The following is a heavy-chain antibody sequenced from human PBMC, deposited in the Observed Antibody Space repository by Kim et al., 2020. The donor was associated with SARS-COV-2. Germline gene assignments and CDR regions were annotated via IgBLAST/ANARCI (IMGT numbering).Heavy chain of an antibody. J-gene: IGHJ4*02. CDR2: ISYDGSNK. CDR1: GFTFSSYG. V-gene: IGHV3-30*18. D-gene: IGHD3-16*01. Sequence: GGSLRLSCAASGFTFSSYGMHWVRQAPGKGLEWVAVISYDGSNKYYADSVKGRFTISRDNSKNTLYLQMNSLRAEDTAVYYCAKDGGEAGLGYWGQGTLV. CDR3: AKDGGEAGLGY.